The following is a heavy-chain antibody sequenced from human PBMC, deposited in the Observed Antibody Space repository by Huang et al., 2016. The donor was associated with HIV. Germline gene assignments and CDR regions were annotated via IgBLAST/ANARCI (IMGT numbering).Heavy chain of an antibody. V-gene: IGHV4-39*01. CDR1: GGSISSSSYY. J-gene: IGHJ3*02. CDR2: IDYGGST. Sequence: QLQLQESGPGLVKPSETLSLTCSVSGGSISSSSYYWGWIRQPPGKGLEWIGRIDYGGSTCYNPSLKSRVTISVDTAKNQFSLRLSSVTAADTSVYYCARHMDCSSSSCLAGGHERGPFDMWGQGTMVTVSS. D-gene: IGHD2-2*01. CDR3: ARHMDCSSSSCLAGGHERGPFDM.